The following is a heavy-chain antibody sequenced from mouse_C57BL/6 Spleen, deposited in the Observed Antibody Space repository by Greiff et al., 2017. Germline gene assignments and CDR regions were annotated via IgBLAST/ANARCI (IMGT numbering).Heavy chain of an antibody. CDR1: GYTFTSYW. CDR2: IYPGSGST. CDR3: ARITTVVVDD. Sequence: QVQLQQPGAELVKPGASVKMSCKASGYTFTSYWITWVKQRPGQGLEWIGDIYPGSGSTNYNEKFKSKATLTVDTSSSTAYMQLSSLTSEDAAVYYCARITTVVVDDWGQGTTLTVSS. D-gene: IGHD1-1*01. J-gene: IGHJ2*01. V-gene: IGHV1-55*01.